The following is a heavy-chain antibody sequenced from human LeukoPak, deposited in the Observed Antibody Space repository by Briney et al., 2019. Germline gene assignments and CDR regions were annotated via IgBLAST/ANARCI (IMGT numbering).Heavy chain of an antibody. CDR1: GFTFSTFA. CDR3: VKEIYGDSTGGRFQH. J-gene: IGHJ1*01. V-gene: IGHV3-23*01. Sequence: QAGGSLRLSCAASGFTFSTFAMIWVRQPPGQGLEWVSSIFPSGGEIHYADSVRGRFTISRDNSKNTLYLQMNSLRAEDTAVYYCVKEIYGDSTGGRFQHWGQGPLVTVSS. CDR2: IFPSGGEI. D-gene: IGHD4-17*01.